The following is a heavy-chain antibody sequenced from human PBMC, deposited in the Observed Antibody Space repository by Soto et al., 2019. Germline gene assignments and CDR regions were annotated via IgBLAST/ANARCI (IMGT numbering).Heavy chain of an antibody. CDR2: IYYSGST. V-gene: IGHV4-39*01. CDR1: GGSISSSSYY. J-gene: IGHJ5*02. D-gene: IGHD2-8*01. CDR3: ARRRGCTNDVCYPSWFDP. Sequence: PSETLSLTCTVSGGSISSSSYYWGWIRQPPGKGLEWIGSIYYSGSTYYNPSLKSRVTISVDTSKNQFSLKLSSVTAADTAVYYFARRRGCTNDVCYPSWFDPWGRGTLVIVSS.